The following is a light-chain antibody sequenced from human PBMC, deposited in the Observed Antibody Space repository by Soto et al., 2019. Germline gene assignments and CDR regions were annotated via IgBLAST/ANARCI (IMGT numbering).Light chain of an antibody. J-gene: IGKJ2*01. CDR3: QHRSSWPPT. CDR1: QSVSVY. Sequence: EIVLTQSPATLSLSPGERATLSCRASQSVSVYLAWYQQKPGQAPRLLIYDASNRAPGIPARFSASGSGADSTLTISSLEPEDFAVYYCQHRSSWPPTFGQGTMLDIK. CDR2: DAS. V-gene: IGKV3-11*01.